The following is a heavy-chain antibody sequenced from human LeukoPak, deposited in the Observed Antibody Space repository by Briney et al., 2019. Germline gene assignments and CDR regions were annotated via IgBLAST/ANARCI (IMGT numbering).Heavy chain of an antibody. Sequence: ASVTISCKASGSTFTGDGSSGVRQAPGQGLEWMGWISAYNGNTNYAQKLQGRVTMTTDTSTSTAYMELRSLRSDDTAVYYCGKVEYRPGTFDIWGQGTMVTVSS. V-gene: IGHV1-18*01. D-gene: IGHD6-6*01. CDR2: ISAYNGNT. CDR3: GKVEYRPGTFDI. CDR1: GSTFTGDG. J-gene: IGHJ3*02.